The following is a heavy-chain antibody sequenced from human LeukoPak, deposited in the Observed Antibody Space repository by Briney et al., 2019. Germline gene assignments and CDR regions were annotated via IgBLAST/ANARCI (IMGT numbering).Heavy chain of an antibody. Sequence: ASVKVSCKASGYTFTSYDSNWVRQATGQGLEWMGWMTPNSGNTGYAQKFQGRVTMTRNTSISTAYMELSSLRSEDTAVYYCARTGTLEGWFDPWGQGTLVTVSS. D-gene: IGHD1-7*01. CDR3: ARTGTLEGWFDP. CDR1: GYTFTSYD. V-gene: IGHV1-8*01. J-gene: IGHJ5*02. CDR2: MTPNSGNT.